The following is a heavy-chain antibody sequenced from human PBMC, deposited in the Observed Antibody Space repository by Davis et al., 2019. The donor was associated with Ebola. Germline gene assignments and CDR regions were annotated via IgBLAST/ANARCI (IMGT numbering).Heavy chain of an antibody. CDR3: ARGRYSYGLGINRLYYFGY. J-gene: IGHJ4*02. CDR2: IYTSGST. Sequence: PSETLSLTCTVSGGSISSGSYYWSWIRQPAGKGLEWIGHIYTSGSTNYNPSLKSRVTISVDTSKNQFSLKLSSVTAADTAVYYCARGRYSYGLGINRLYYFGYWGQGTLVTVSS. V-gene: IGHV4-61*09. D-gene: IGHD5-18*01. CDR1: GGSISSGSYY.